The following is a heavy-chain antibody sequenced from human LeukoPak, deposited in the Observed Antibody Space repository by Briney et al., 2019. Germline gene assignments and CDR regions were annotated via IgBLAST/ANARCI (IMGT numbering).Heavy chain of an antibody. V-gene: IGHV3-30*18. CDR2: ISYDGSNK. D-gene: IGHD1-1*01. CDR3: ANGLFREKLTTAEFNF. Sequence: GRSLRLSCVASGFTFSNYGMHWVRQAPGKGLEWVALISYDGSNKYYADSVKGRFTISRDNSKNTLYLQMISLRGEDTAMYYCANGLFREKLTTAEFNFWGQGTLVTVSS. CDR1: GFTFSNYG. J-gene: IGHJ4*02.